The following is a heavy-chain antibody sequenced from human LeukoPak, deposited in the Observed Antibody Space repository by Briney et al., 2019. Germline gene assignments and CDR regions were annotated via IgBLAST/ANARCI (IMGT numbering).Heavy chain of an antibody. V-gene: IGHV1-2*02. D-gene: IGHD6-19*01. Sequence: ASVKVSCKASGYTFTAYYMHWVRQAPGQGLEWMGWINPNSGGTNYAQKFQGRVTMIRDTSISTAYMELSRLRSDDTAVYYCARDGWYISYMDVWGKGTTVTVSS. CDR3: ARDGWYISYMDV. CDR2: INPNSGGT. CDR1: GYTFTAYY. J-gene: IGHJ6*03.